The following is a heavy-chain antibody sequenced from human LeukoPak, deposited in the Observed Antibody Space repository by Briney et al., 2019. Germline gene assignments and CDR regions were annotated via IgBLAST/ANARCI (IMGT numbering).Heavy chain of an antibody. CDR1: GGSFSGYY. Sequence: SETLSLTCAVYGGSFSGYYWSWIRQPPGKGLEWIGEINHSGSTNYNPSLKSRVTISVDTSKNQFSLKLSSVTAADTAVYYCARDRGYSGYDFDYWGQGTLVTVSS. J-gene: IGHJ4*02. V-gene: IGHV4-34*01. CDR3: ARDRGYSGYDFDY. CDR2: INHSGST. D-gene: IGHD5-12*01.